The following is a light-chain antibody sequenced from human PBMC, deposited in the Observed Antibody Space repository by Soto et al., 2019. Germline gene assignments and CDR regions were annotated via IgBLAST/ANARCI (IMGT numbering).Light chain of an antibody. Sequence: EIVLTQSPGTLSLSPGERATLSCRASQSVSSSYLAWYQQKPGQSPRLLIYRASTRATGIPARFSGSGSGTDFTLTISSLEPEDFGVYYCQQRSNWPPVTFGGGTKVDI. J-gene: IGKJ4*01. CDR3: QQRSNWPPVT. CDR1: QSVSSSY. V-gene: IGKV3D-20*02. CDR2: RAS.